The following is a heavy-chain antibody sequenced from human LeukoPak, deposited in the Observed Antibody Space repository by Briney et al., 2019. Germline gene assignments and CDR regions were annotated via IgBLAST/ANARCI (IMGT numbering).Heavy chain of an antibody. CDR1: GGTFSSYA. Sequence: WASVKVSCKASGGTFSSYAISWVRQAPGQGLEWMGRINPNSGDTNYAQKFQGRVTMTRDTSISTAYMELSRLRSDDTAVYYCARDYCSSTSCLFDYWGQGTLVTVS. CDR3: ARDYCSSTSCLFDY. CDR2: INPNSGDT. V-gene: IGHV1-2*06. J-gene: IGHJ4*02. D-gene: IGHD2-2*01.